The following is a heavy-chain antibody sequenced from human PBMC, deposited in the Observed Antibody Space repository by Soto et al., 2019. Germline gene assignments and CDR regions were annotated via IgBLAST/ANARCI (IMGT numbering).Heavy chain of an antibody. D-gene: IGHD6-13*01. Sequence: VPVSCKASDYTFTSYGISWVRGAPGQGVGWMGRISAYNANTNYAQKLQGRVTITTDTSTSTAYMELRSLRSDDTAVYYCARTIPGIAAAGSPYYYYYYMDVWGKGTTVTVSS. CDR3: ARTIPGIAAAGSPYYYYYYMDV. CDR2: ISAYNANT. J-gene: IGHJ6*03. V-gene: IGHV1-18*01. CDR1: DYTFTSYG.